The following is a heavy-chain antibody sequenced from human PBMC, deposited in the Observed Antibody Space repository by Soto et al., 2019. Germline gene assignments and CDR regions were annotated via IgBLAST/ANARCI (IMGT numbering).Heavy chain of an antibody. J-gene: IGHJ6*02. CDR3: AKEFSSSASDDFYYYGMDV. D-gene: IGHD6-6*01. CDR1: GDSVSSDSAT. V-gene: IGHV6-1*01. Sequence: PSQTLSLTCAISGDSVSSDSATWNWMRQSPSRGLEWLGRTYYRSKWYTDYADSVKSRITISPDTSKNQLSLQLSSVTPEDTAVYYCAKEFSSSASDDFYYYGMDVWGQGTTVTVSS. CDR2: TYYRSKWYT.